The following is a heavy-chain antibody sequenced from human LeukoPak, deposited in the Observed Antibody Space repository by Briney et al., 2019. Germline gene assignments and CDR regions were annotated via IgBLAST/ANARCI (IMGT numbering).Heavy chain of an antibody. V-gene: IGHV4-61*02. J-gene: IGHJ4*02. CDR2: IYTSGST. CDR1: GGSISSGSYY. CDR3: ARDLVY. D-gene: IGHD1-26*01. Sequence: TLSLTCTVSGGSISSGSYYWSWIRQPAGKGLEWIGRIYTSGSTNYNPSLKSRVTISVDTSKNQFSLKLSSVTAADTAVYYCARDLVYWGQGTLVTVSS.